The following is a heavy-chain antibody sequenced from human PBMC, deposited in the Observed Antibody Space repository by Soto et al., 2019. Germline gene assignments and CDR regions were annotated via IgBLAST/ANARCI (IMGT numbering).Heavy chain of an antibody. D-gene: IGHD6-13*01. CDR1: GGTFSSYA. V-gene: IGHV1-69*06. CDR2: IIPIFGTA. Sequence: ASVKVSCKASGGTFSSYAISWVRQAPGQGLEWMGGIIPIFGTANYAQKFQGRVTITADKSTSTAYMELNSLRSEDTAVYYCARDLPRRIAAAGTWYYYYGMDVWGQGTTVTVSS. CDR3: ARDLPRRIAAAGTWYYYYGMDV. J-gene: IGHJ6*02.